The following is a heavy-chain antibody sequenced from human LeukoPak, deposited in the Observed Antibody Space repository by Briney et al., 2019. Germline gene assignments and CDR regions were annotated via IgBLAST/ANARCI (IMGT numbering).Heavy chain of an antibody. CDR1: GGSISSYY. CDR2: IYTSGST. D-gene: IGHD2-8*01. CDR3: ATTFRYCTNGVCPRHFDY. J-gene: IGHJ4*02. V-gene: IGHV4-4*07. Sequence: PSETLSLTCTVSGGSISSYYWSWIRQPAGKGLEWIGRIYTSGSTNYNPSLKSRVTMSVDTSKNQFSLKLSSVTAADTAVYYCATTFRYCTNGVCPRHFDYWGQGTLVTVSS.